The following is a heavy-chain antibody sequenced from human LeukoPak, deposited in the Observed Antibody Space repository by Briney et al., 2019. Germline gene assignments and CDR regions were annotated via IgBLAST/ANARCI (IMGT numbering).Heavy chain of an antibody. D-gene: IGHD1-26*01. J-gene: IGHJ4*02. V-gene: IGHV3-30-3*01. CDR2: ISYDGSNK. CDR3: ARGGSYFDY. CDR1: GFTFSDYA. Sequence: GGSLRLSCAASGFTFSDYAMTWVRQAPGKGLEWVAVISYDGSNKYYADSVKGRFTISRDNSKNTLYLQMNSLRAEDTAVYYCARGGSYFDYWGQGTLVTVSS.